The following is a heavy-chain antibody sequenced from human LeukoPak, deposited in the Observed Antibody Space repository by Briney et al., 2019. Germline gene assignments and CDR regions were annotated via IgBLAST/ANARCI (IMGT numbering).Heavy chain of an antibody. D-gene: IGHD3-3*01. Sequence: SVKVSCKASGGTFSSYAISWVRQAPGQGLEWMGGIIPIFGTANYAQKFQGRVTITADKSTSTAYMELSSLRSEDTAVYYCATAPTLVTIFGVVNYYYMDVWGKGTTVTVSS. J-gene: IGHJ6*03. CDR3: ATAPTLVTIFGVVNYYYMDV. V-gene: IGHV1-69*06. CDR2: IIPIFGTA. CDR1: GGTFSSYA.